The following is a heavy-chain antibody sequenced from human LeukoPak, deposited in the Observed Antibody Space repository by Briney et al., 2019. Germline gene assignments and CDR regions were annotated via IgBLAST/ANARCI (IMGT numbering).Heavy chain of an antibody. Sequence: PSETLSLTCTVSAGSISGYYWTWIRQPTGKGLEVIGRIYSTGSTYYNPSLESRVTISLDTSNNQFSLKVTSVTAEDTAVYFCARGTEMTRVAGYYSFNYWGQGTLVSVSS. CDR2: IYSTGST. CDR1: AGSISGYY. J-gene: IGHJ4*02. D-gene: IGHD4-11*01. CDR3: ARGTEMTRVAGYYSFNY. V-gene: IGHV4-4*07.